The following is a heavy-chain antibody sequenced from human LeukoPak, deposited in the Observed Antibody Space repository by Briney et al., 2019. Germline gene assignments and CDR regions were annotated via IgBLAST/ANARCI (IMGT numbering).Heavy chain of an antibody. D-gene: IGHD2/OR15-2a*01. Sequence: PGGSLRLSGAASGFTFNRSWMHWVRQAPGKGLVWVSRVNTDGDSTTYADFVKGRFTISRDNAKNTVFLQMNSLRADDTAIYYYACKRVLGAFDTWGQGTMVTVSS. CDR1: GFTFNRSW. CDR3: ACKRVLGAFDT. V-gene: IGHV3-74*01. CDR2: VNTDGDST. J-gene: IGHJ3*02.